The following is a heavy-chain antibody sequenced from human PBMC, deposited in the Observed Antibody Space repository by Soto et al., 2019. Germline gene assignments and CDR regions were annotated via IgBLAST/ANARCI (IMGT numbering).Heavy chain of an antibody. V-gene: IGHV3-64*04. J-gene: IGHJ5*02. Sequence: GGSLRLSCSASGFTFSSYAMHWVRQAPGKGLEYVSAISANGGTTYYADSVKGRLTISRGNSKNMLYVQMNSLRAEDTAVYYCAKDRDGVAGYNCFDPWGQGTQVTVSS. CDR3: AKDRDGVAGYNCFDP. CDR2: ISANGGTT. D-gene: IGHD6-19*01. CDR1: GFTFSSYA.